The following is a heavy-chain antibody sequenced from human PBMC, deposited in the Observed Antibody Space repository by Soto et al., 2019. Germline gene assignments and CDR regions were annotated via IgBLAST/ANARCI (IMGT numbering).Heavy chain of an antibody. CDR2: IYYTGTT. Sequence: QVQLQESGPGLVKPSETLSLTCTVSGGSISDYYWSWLWQTPGKGLEWIGYIYYTGTTDYNHSLKSRVTISVDTSKNQFSLKLRSVTAADTAVYYCARGGSWYAFAYWGQGTQVTVSS. D-gene: IGHD6-13*01. J-gene: IGHJ4*02. CDR1: GGSISDYY. CDR3: ARGGSWYAFAY. V-gene: IGHV4-59*01.